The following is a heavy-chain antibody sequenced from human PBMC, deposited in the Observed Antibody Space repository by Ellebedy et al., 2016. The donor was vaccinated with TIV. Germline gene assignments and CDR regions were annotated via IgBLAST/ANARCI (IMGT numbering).Heavy chain of an antibody. CDR2: ISYDGNNK. CDR1: GFTVSSNY. D-gene: IGHD1-26*01. CDR3: AKSADSGSYHDAFDI. Sequence: GESLKISCAASGFTVSSNYMSWVRQAPGKGLEWVAVISYDGNNKYYADSVKGRFTTSRDNSKNTLYLQMNSLRAEDTAVYYCAKSADSGSYHDAFDIWGQGTMVTVSS. V-gene: IGHV3-30*18. J-gene: IGHJ3*02.